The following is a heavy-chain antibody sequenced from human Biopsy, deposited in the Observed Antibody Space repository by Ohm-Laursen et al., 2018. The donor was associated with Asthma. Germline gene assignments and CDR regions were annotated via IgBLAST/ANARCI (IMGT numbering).Heavy chain of an antibody. V-gene: IGHV3-7*01. CDR1: GFTFSSYW. D-gene: IGHD2-2*01. CDR2: IKKDGSEK. Sequence: SLRLSCAASGFTFSSYWMSWVRQAPGKGLEWVANIKKDGSEKYYVDSVKGRFTISRDNAKNSLYLHMNSLRAEDTAVYYCARGGYCTSPTCPWGRYATDVWGQETTVTVSS. CDR3: ARGGYCTSPTCPWGRYATDV. J-gene: IGHJ6*02.